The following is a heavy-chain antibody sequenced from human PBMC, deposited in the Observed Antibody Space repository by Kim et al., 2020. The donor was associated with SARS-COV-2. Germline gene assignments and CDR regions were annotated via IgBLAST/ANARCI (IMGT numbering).Heavy chain of an antibody. V-gene: IGHV3-23*01. CDR1: GFSFSSYA. CDR3: AKGGYCGSTSFYAGAFDI. D-gene: IGHD2-2*01. J-gene: IGHJ3*02. CDR2: ISGSGDST. Sequence: GGSLRLSCAASGFSFSSYAMSWVRQAPGKGLEWVSTISGSGDSTEFADSVKGRFTISRDNSKNTLYLQMNSLRAEDTAVYYCAKGGYCGSTSFYAGAFDIWGQGTMVTVSS.